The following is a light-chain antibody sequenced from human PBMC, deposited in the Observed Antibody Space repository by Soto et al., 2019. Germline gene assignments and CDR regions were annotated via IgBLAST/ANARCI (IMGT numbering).Light chain of an antibody. CDR2: AAS. J-gene: IGKJ1*01. Sequence: AIRMTQSPSSLSASTGDRVTITCRASQGISSYLAWYQQKPGKAPKLLIYAASTLQSGVPSRFSGSGSGTEFSLTIRGLQPDDFATYYCQQYDYSRTFGQGTKVDIK. CDR1: QGISSY. CDR3: QQYDYSRT. V-gene: IGKV1-8*01.